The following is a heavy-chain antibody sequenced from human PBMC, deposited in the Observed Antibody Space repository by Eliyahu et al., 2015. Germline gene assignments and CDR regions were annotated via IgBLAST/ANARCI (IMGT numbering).Heavy chain of an antibody. J-gene: IGHJ5*02. CDR1: GXXFXSXA. Sequence: QVQLVQSGSELKKPGASVKVSCKASGXXFXSXAXNWXRQAPGQGLEWMGWINTNTGNPTYAQGFTGRFVFSLDTSVSTAYLQISSLKAEDTAVYYCARAPQLELWFRELLSVNWFDPWGQGTLVTVSS. CDR3: ARAPQLELWFRELLSVNWFDP. V-gene: IGHV7-4-1*02. D-gene: IGHD3-10*01. CDR2: INTNTGNP.